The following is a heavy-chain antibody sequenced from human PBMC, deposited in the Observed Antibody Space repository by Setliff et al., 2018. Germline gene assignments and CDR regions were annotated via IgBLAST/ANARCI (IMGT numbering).Heavy chain of an antibody. CDR2: IHHSGGT. Sequence: PSETLRLSCAASGFTFSGYYMQWVRQPPGKGLEWIGEIHHSGGTNYNPSLKSRVTISMDTSKNQFSLKVSSVTAADTAVYYCARSFSRREKFLLDYWGQGALVTVSS. V-gene: IGHV4-34*01. CDR3: ARSFSRREKFLLDY. J-gene: IGHJ4*02. CDR1: GFTFSGYY.